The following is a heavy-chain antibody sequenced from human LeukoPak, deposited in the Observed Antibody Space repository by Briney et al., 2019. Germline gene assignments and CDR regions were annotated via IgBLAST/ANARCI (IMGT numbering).Heavy chain of an antibody. Sequence: PWETLSLTCSVSDGSITSHYWSWIRQPTGKPLEWMAYIYYTGNIDYNPSLRSRVTISMDTSKNQISLRLSSVTAADTAVYYCVRMDHDLLTGPNWYFDLWGRGTLVTVSS. V-gene: IGHV4-59*11. CDR3: VRMDHDLLTGPNWYFDL. D-gene: IGHD3-9*01. CDR1: DGSITSHY. J-gene: IGHJ2*01. CDR2: IYYTGNI.